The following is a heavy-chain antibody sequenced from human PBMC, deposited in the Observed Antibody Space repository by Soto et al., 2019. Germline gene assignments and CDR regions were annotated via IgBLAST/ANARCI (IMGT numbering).Heavy chain of an antibody. J-gene: IGHJ4*02. CDR3: AKDPSIVVVPAAMDD. V-gene: IGHV3-23*01. CDR2: ISGSGGST. CDR1: GFTLSGNY. Sequence: PGGSLRLSCAASGFTLSGNYMHWVRQAPGKGLEWVSAISGSGGSTYYADSVKGRFTISRDNSKNTLYLQMNSLRAEDTAVYYCAKDPSIVVVPAAMDDWGQGTLVNVSS. D-gene: IGHD2-2*01.